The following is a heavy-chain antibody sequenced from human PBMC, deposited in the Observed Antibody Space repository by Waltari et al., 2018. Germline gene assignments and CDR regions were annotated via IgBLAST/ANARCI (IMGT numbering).Heavy chain of an antibody. D-gene: IGHD4-17*01. CDR1: GFTFSSYW. CDR2: IKQDGSEK. V-gene: IGHV3-7*01. Sequence: EVQLVESGGGLVQPGGSLRLSCAASGFTFSSYWMSWVRQAPGKGLEWVANIKQDGSEKYYVDSVKGRFTISRDNAKNSLYLQMNSLRAEETAVYYCARGEGIFSTVTKYYFDYWGQGTLVTVSS. J-gene: IGHJ4*02. CDR3: ARGEGIFSTVTKYYFDY.